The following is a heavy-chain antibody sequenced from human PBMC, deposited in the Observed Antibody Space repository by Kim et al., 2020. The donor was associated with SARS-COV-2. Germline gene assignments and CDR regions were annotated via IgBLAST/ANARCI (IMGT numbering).Heavy chain of an antibody. Sequence: YADSVKGRFTISRDNAKKSLYLQMNSLRAEDTALYYCVRPHITAANAFDLWGQGTMVTVSS. CDR3: VRPHITAANAFDL. J-gene: IGHJ3*01. D-gene: IGHD6-13*01. V-gene: IGHV3-11*04.